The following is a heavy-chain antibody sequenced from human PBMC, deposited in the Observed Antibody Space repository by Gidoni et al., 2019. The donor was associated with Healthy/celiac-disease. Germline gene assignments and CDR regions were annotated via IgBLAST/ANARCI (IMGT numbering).Heavy chain of an antibody. CDR3: ARTQAHIAAAGYYFDY. V-gene: IGHV2-70*04. CDR1: GFSLSTSGMR. Sequence: QVTLKESGPALVKPTQTLTLTCTFSGFSLSTSGMRVSWIRQPPGKALEWLARIDWDDDKFYSTSLKTRLTISKDTSKNQVVLTMTNMDPVDTATYYCARTQAHIAAAGYYFDYWGQGTLVTVSS. J-gene: IGHJ4*02. CDR2: IDWDDDK. D-gene: IGHD6-13*01.